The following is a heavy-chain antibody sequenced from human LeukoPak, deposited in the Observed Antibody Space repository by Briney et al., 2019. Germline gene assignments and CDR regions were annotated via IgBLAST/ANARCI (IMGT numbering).Heavy chain of an antibody. CDR3: ATPPRREWDDYGDYGYFDY. J-gene: IGHJ4*01. D-gene: IGHD4-17*01. CDR1: GGTFSSYA. Sequence: SVKVSCRASGGTFSSYAISWVRQALGQGLEWMGGIISIFGTANYAQKFQGRVTITTDESTSTAYMVLSSLRSEDTAVYYCATPPRREWDDYGDYGYFDYWGQGTLVTASS. CDR2: IISIFGTA. V-gene: IGHV1-69*05.